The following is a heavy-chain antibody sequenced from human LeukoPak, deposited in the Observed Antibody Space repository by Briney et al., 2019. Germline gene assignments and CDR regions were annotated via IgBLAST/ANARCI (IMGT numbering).Heavy chain of an antibody. V-gene: IGHV1-2*02. CDR3: ARDPEDTPMVIGYYYYYMDV. D-gene: IGHD5-18*01. Sequence: GASVKVSCKASGYTFTGYYMHWVRQAPGQGLEWMGWINPNSGGTNYAQKFQGRVNMTRDTSISTAYMELSGLRSDDTAVYYCARDPEDTPMVIGYYYYYMDVWGKGTTVTVSS. CDR2: INPNSGGT. CDR1: GYTFTGYY. J-gene: IGHJ6*03.